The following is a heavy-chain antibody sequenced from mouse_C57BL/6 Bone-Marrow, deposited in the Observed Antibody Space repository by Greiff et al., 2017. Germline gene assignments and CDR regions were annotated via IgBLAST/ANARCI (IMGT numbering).Heavy chain of an antibody. J-gene: IGHJ1*03. D-gene: IGHD4-1*01. CDR1: GYTFTSYG. V-gene: IGHV1-81*01. Sequence: VQLQQSGAELARPGASVKLSCKASGYTFTSYGISWVKQRTGQGLEWIGEIYPRSGNTYYNEKFKGKATLTVDKSSSTAYMELRSLTSEDSAVYFCARLGFHWYFDVWGTGTTVTVSS. CDR3: ARLGFHWYFDV. CDR2: IYPRSGNT.